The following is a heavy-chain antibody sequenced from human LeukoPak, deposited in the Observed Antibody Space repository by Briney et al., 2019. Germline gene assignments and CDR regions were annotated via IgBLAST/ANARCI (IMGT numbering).Heavy chain of an antibody. J-gene: IGHJ4*02. CDR2: VNPYNGNR. Sequence: ASVKVSCKTSGYKFFTFGVNWVRQAPGQGLEWRGWVNPYNGNRYYAKKFQDRFNMSTDTSTSTVYMDLRTLTSDDTAIYYCARFQASAYRGFDYWGQGTLITVSS. D-gene: IGHD2-21*01. V-gene: IGHV1-18*01. CDR3: ARFQASAYRGFDY. CDR1: GYKFFTFG.